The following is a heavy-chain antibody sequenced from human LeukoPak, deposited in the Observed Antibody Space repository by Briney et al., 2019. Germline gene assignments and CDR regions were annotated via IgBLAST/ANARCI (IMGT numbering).Heavy chain of an antibody. CDR2: IKSKTDGGTT. V-gene: IGHV3-15*01. J-gene: IGHJ4*02. Sequence: GGSLRLSCAASGFTFSNAWMSWVRQAPGKGLEWVGRIKSKTDGGTTDYAAPVKGRFSISRDDSKNTLYLQMNSLKTEDTAVYYCATDYYDSSGYYDRYDYWGQGTLVTVSS. CDR1: GFTFSNAW. D-gene: IGHD3-22*01. CDR3: ATDYYDSSGYYDRYDY.